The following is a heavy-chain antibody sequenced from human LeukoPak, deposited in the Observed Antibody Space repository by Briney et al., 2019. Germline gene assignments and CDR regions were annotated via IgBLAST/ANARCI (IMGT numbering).Heavy chain of an antibody. J-gene: IGHJ4*02. V-gene: IGHV3-33*01. CDR3: ARDGYSSGWYDSNFDY. Sequence: GGSLRLSCAASGFSFSNHGMHWVRQAPGKRLEWVAVIWDDGNNKRYANSVNGRFTISRDNAKNSLYLQMNSLRAEDTAVYYCARDGYSSGWYDSNFDYWGQGTLVTVSS. CDR1: GFSFSNHG. D-gene: IGHD6-19*01. CDR2: IWDDGNNK.